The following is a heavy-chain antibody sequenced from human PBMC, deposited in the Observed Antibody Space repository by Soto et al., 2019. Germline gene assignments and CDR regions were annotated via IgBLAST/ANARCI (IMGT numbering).Heavy chain of an antibody. CDR2: IYWDDDK. Sequence: QITLKESGPTLVKPTQTLTLTCTFSGFSLSTSGVAVGWIRQPPGKALEWLALIYWDDDKRYSPSLKSRPTSTKDTPKSQVVLTPTNMDVVDTGTYYCARLPAMIRVVSGPFDFWGQGTLGTVSS. V-gene: IGHV2-5*02. CDR3: ARLPAMIRVVSGPFDF. J-gene: IGHJ4*02. D-gene: IGHD3-10*01. CDR1: GFSLSTSGVA.